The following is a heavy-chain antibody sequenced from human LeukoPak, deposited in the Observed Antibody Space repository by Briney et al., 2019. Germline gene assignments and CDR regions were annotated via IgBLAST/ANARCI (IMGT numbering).Heavy chain of an antibody. CDR3: ARNRYYYGSGNYGVPNWFDP. CDR2: IYYSGST. D-gene: IGHD3-10*01. CDR1: GGSISSNSYY. J-gene: IGHJ5*02. V-gene: IGHV4-39*01. Sequence: SETLSLTCAVSGGSISSNSYYWGWIRQSPGKGLEWIGSIYYSGSTYYNPSLKSRVTISVDTSKNQFSLKLSSVTAADTAMYYCARNRYYYGSGNYGVPNWFDPWGQGTLVTVSS.